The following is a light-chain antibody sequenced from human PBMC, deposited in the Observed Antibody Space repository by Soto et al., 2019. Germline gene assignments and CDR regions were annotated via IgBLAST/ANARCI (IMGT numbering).Light chain of an antibody. Sequence: QSVLTQPASVSGSPGQSITISCTGTSSDVGSYNFVSWYQQHPGKAPKLMIYEVNKRPSGVSNRFSASKSGNTASLTISGLQAEDEADYYCCSYAVTYVLFGGGTTVTVL. CDR2: EVN. CDR1: SSDVGSYNF. V-gene: IGLV2-23*02. J-gene: IGLJ2*01. CDR3: CSYAVTYVL.